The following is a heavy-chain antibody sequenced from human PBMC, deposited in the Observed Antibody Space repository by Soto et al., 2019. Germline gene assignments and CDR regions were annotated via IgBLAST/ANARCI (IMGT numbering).Heavy chain of an antibody. D-gene: IGHD1-26*01. CDR2: ISYDGSNK. CDR3: ARDVESGSSQYYYYYYGMDV. V-gene: IGHV3-30-3*01. Sequence: QVQLVESGGGVVQPGRSLRLSCAASGFTFSSYAMHWVRQAPGKGLEWVAVISYDGSNKYYADSVKGRFTISRDNSKNTLYLQMNSLTAEDTAVYYCARDVESGSSQYYYYYYGMDVWGQGTTVTVSS. J-gene: IGHJ6*02. CDR1: GFTFSSYA.